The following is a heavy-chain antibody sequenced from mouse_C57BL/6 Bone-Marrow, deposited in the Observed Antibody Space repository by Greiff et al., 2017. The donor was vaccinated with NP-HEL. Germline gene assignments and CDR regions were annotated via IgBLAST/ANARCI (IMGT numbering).Heavy chain of an antibody. CDR1: GYSFTSYY. J-gene: IGHJ3*01. D-gene: IGHD1-1*01. Sequence: QVQLKESGPELVKPGASVKISCKASGYSFTSYYIHWVKQRPGQGLEWIGWIYPGSGNTKYNEKFKGKATLTADPSSSTAYMQLSSLTSEDSAVYYCAYGSSFPWFAYWGQGTLVTVSA. CDR3: AYGSSFPWFAY. V-gene: IGHV1-66*01. CDR2: IYPGSGNT.